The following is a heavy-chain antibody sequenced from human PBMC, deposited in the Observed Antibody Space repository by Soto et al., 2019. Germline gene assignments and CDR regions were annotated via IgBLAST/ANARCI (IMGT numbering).Heavy chain of an antibody. Sequence: SETLSLTCAVYGGSFSGYYWSWIRQPPGKGLEWIGKINHSGSTNYNPSLKSRVTISVDTSKNQFSLRLSSVTSADTAVYYCARSLPGTQQMTKVFHYWGQGTLVTVSS. D-gene: IGHD4-17*01. J-gene: IGHJ4*02. CDR3: ARSLPGTQQMTKVFHY. CDR1: GGSFSGYY. V-gene: IGHV4-34*01. CDR2: INHSGST.